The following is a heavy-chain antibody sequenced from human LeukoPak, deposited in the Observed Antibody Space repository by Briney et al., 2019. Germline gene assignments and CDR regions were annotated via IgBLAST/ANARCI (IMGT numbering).Heavy chain of an antibody. CDR2: IRSDGGVT. CDR3: AELGITMIGGV. Sequence: GGSLRLSCAASGFTFSSYWMHWVRHAPGERLVWVSRIRSDGGVTTYADSVKGRFTISRDNAKNSLYLQMNSLRAEDTAVYYCAELGITMIGGVWGKGTTVTISS. CDR1: GFTFSSYW. D-gene: IGHD3-10*02. V-gene: IGHV3-74*01. J-gene: IGHJ6*04.